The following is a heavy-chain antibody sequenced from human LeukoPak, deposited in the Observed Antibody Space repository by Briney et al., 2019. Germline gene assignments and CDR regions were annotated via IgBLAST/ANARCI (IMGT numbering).Heavy chain of an antibody. J-gene: IGHJ6*02. Sequence: ASVTVSCKASGYTFTSYGISWVRQAPGQGLEWMGWISAYNGNTNYAQKLQGRVTMTTDTSTSTAYMELRSLRSDDTAVYYCARGLAARPRSYYYYGMDVWGQGTTVTVSS. CDR1: GYTFTSYG. CDR2: ISAYNGNT. V-gene: IGHV1-18*01. CDR3: ARGLAARPRSYYYYGMDV. D-gene: IGHD6-6*01.